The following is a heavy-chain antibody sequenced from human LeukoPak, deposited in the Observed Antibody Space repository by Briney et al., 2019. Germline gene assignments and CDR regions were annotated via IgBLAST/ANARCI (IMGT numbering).Heavy chain of an antibody. CDR1: GYTFTDYY. CDR3: VRGGPYYDSSRANDLNY. J-gene: IGHJ4*02. D-gene: IGHD3-22*01. Sequence: GASVKVSCKASGYTFTDYYMHWVRQAPGQGLEWMGWINPNSGGTHYPQKFQGWVTMTRDTSISTAYVEMSRLTSDDTVVFYCVRGGPYYDSSRANDLNYWGQGTLVTVSS. CDR2: INPNSGGT. V-gene: IGHV1-2*04.